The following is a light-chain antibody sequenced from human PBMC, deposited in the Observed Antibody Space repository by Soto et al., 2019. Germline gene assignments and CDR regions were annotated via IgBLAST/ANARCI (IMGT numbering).Light chain of an antibody. V-gene: IGKV1-5*03. CDR2: KAS. CDR1: QSFSSW. J-gene: IGKJ1*01. Sequence: DIQMTQSPSTLSASVGDRVTITCQASQSFSSWLAWYQQKPGKAPKLLIYKASSLESGVPSRFSGSGSGTEFTLTISSLQPDDFATYYCQQYNSYWTFGQGTKVDIK. CDR3: QQYNSYWT.